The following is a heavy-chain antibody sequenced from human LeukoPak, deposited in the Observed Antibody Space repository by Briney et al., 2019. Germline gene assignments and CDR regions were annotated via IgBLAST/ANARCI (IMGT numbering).Heavy chain of an antibody. V-gene: IGHV3-9*01. D-gene: IGHD5-18*01. Sequence: AGGSLRLSCAASGFTFDDYAMHWVRHAPGKGLEWVSGISWNSGSIGYADSVKGRFTISRDNAKNSLYLQMNSLRAEDTAVYYCAREYSYGPSDYWGQGTLVTVSS. CDR2: ISWNSGSI. CDR3: AREYSYGPSDY. CDR1: GFTFDDYA. J-gene: IGHJ4*02.